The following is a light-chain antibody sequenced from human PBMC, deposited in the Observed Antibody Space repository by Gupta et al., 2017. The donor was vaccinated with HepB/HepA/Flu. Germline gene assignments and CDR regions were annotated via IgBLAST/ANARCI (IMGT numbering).Light chain of an antibody. CDR3: AESDDSMSSRV. J-gene: IGLJ3*02. Sequence: SVLTQPPSASGTPGPSGTISCSGSSSNIGSNYVYWYQQLPGTAPKLLIYRNNQRPSAVPARFFCSTSATSASPHTIGVRAEEEADDYCAESDDSMSSRVFGGGTKLTVL. CDR1: SSNIGSNY. CDR2: RNN. V-gene: IGLV1-47*01.